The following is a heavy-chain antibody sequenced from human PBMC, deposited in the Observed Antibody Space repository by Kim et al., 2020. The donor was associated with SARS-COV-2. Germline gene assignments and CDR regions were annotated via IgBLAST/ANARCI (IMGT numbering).Heavy chain of an antibody. J-gene: IGHJ3*02. V-gene: IGHV1-18*04. Sequence: ASVKVSCKASGYTFTSYGISWVRQAPGQGLEWMGWISAYNGNTNYAQKLQGRVTMTTDTSTSTAYMELRSLRSDDTAVYYCARVGWVVPAALDCGGDCQGAFDIWGQGTMVTVSS. CDR3: ARVGWVVPAALDCGGDCQGAFDI. CDR1: GYTFTSYG. CDR2: ISAYNGNT. D-gene: IGHD2-21*01.